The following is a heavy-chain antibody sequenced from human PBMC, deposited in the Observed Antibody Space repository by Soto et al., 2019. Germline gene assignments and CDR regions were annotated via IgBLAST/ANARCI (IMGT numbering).Heavy chain of an antibody. CDR1: GGSISSGGYY. D-gene: IGHD4-17*01. J-gene: IGHJ6*02. V-gene: IGHV4-31*03. CDR2: IYYSGST. Sequence: SETLSLTCTVSGGSISSGGYYWSWIRQHPGKGLEWIGYIYYSGSTYYNPSLKSRVTISVDTSKNQFSLKLSSVTAADTAVYYCARFTPWDYGGYYYGMDVWGQGTTVTVSS. CDR3: ARFTPWDYGGYYYGMDV.